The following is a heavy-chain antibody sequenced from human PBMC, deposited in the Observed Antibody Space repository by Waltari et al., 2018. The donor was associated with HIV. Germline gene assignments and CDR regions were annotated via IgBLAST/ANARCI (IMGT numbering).Heavy chain of an antibody. J-gene: IGHJ6*02. Sequence: QVQLVQSGAEVKRPGASVKVSCKVSGYILTELSIHWVRQAPGKGLEWVGGVDPADGKTTYAQKFQGRVTMTEDTSTDTASMEVSSLRSEDTAVYYCATARQWLVDSGMDVWGQGTTVTVSS. CDR2: VDPADGKT. D-gene: IGHD6-19*01. CDR3: ATARQWLVDSGMDV. V-gene: IGHV1-24*01. CDR1: GYILTELS.